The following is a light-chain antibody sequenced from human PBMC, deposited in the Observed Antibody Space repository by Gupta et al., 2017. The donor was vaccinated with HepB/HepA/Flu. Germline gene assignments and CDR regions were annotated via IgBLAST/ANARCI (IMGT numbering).Light chain of an antibody. CDR3: QQYINWPLT. J-gene: IGKJ2*01. CDR1: QSISSS. CDR2: GAS. V-gene: IGKV3-15*01. Sequence: EIVMTQSPATLSVSLGERATLSCRASQSISSSLAWYQQKPGQAPRVLIYGASTRATGIPARFSGSGSGTEFTLTVSSLQSEDFAVYYCQQYINWPLTFGQGTKLEIK.